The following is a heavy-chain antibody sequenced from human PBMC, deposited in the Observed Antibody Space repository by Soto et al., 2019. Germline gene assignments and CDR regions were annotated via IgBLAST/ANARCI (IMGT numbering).Heavy chain of an antibody. CDR2: ITGTSATT. Sequence: GGSLRLSCAASPFTFSNFAMSWVRQAQGKGLEWVSTITGTSATTYYTDSVKGPFAISRDNSQNTLYLQMNSLTTEDTAVYYCAKGGATYGLLTHDYWGQGTLVTVSS. J-gene: IGHJ4*02. CDR3: AKGGATYGLLTHDY. CDR1: PFTFSNFA. D-gene: IGHD3-9*01. V-gene: IGHV3-23*01.